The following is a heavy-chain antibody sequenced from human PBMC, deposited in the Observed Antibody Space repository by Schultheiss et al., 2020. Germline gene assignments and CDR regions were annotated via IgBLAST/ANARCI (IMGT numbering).Heavy chain of an antibody. D-gene: IGHD3-10*01. Sequence: WGSLRLACAASRFTFSSYAMHRVRQAPGKGLEWVAVISYDGSNKYYADSVKGRFTISRDNSKNTLYLQMNSLKTEDTAVYYCATGSVEGYWGQGTLGTV. CDR1: RFTFSSYA. CDR2: ISYDGSNK. J-gene: IGHJ4*02. CDR3: ATGSVEGY. V-gene: IGHV3-30*07.